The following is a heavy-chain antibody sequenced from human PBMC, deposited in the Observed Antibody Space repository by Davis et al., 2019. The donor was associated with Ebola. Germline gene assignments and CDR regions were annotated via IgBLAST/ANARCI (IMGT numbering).Heavy chain of an antibody. D-gene: IGHD2-15*01. CDR3: ARDRGGIVVVVAATPLVY. V-gene: IGHV3-30-3*01. Sequence: GGSLRLSCAASGFTFSSYAMHWVRQAPGKGLEWVAVISYDGSNKYYADSVKGRFTISRDNSKNTLYLQMNSLRAEDTAVYYCARDRGGIVVVVAATPLVYWGQGTLVTVSS. CDR1: GFTFSSYA. J-gene: IGHJ4*02. CDR2: ISYDGSNK.